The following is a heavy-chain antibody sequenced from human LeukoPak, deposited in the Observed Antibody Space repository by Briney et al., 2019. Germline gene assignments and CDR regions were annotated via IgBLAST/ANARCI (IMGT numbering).Heavy chain of an antibody. CDR2: ISSNSATS. CDR3: VKDIARYYYDSSCLVDY. D-gene: IGHD3-22*01. CDR1: GFAFEDHA. Sequence: SGGSLTLSCAASGFAFEDHAMHWVRQTPGKGLEWVSGISSNSATSGYADYVKGRFTISRDNAKNSLYLEMTNLRAEDTAFYYCVKDIARYYYDSSCLVDYWGQGILVTVSS. V-gene: IGHV3-9*01. J-gene: IGHJ4*02.